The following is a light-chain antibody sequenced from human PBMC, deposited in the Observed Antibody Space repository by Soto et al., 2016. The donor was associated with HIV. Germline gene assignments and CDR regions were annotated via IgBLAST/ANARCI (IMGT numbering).Light chain of an antibody. CDR2: KVS. V-gene: IGKV2-30*02. Sequence: DVVMTQSPLSLPVTLGQPASISCRSSQSLVHSDGNTYLIWFQQRPGQSPRRLIYKVSNRDSGVPDRFSGSGSGTDFTLTISRVEAEDVGVYYCVQGTHWPPYTFGQGTRLEIK. CDR1: QSLVHSDGNTY. J-gene: IGKJ2*01. CDR3: VQGTHWPPYT.